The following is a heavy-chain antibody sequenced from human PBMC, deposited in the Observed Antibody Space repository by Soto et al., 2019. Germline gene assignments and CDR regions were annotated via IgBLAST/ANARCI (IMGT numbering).Heavy chain of an antibody. J-gene: IGHJ4*02. CDR2: ISANGGTT. V-gene: IGHV3-23*01. Sequence: PGGSLRLSCVASGFTFNNYAMSWVRKAPGKGLEWVSAISANGGTTYYIDSVKGRFTISRDNSKNTVYLQMNSLRAGDTAIYYCASGGTGEGYFDNWGQGALVTVSS. CDR1: GFTFNNYA. CDR3: ASGGTGEGYFDN. D-gene: IGHD7-27*01.